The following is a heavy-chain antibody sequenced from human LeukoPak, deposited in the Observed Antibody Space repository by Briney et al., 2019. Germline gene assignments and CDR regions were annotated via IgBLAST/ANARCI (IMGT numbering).Heavy chain of an antibody. CDR3: ARDLITGTVRFDP. D-gene: IGHD1-7*01. V-gene: IGHV4-61*01. CDR2: IYHSGST. Sequence: SETLSVTCTVSGGSVSSGSYYWSWIRQPPGKGLEWIGYIYHSGSTNYNPSLKSRVTISVDTSKNQFSLKLSSVTAADTAVYYCARDLITGTVRFDPWGQGTLVTVSS. J-gene: IGHJ5*02. CDR1: GGSVSSGSYY.